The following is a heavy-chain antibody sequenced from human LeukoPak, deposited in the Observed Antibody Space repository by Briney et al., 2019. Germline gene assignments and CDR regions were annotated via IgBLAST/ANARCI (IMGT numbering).Heavy chain of an antibody. J-gene: IGHJ5*02. V-gene: IGHV1-46*01. CDR1: GYTFTSYY. CDR3: ARDKLPYYYDSSDTEYNWFDP. Sequence: ASVKVSCTASGYTFTSYYMHWVRQAPGQGLEWMGIINPSGGSTSYAQKFQGRVTMTRDTSTSTVYMELSSLRPEDTAVYYCARDKLPYYYDSSDTEYNWFDPWGQGTLVTVSS. CDR2: INPSGGST. D-gene: IGHD3-22*01.